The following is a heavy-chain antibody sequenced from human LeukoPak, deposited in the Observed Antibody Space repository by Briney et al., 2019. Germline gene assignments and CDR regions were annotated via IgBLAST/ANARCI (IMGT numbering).Heavy chain of an antibody. V-gene: IGHV3-30-3*01. D-gene: IGHD2-21*02. CDR1: GFTISSYA. CDR3: AREFHIINVVTEADS. Sequence: PAGSLCLSCAASGFTISSYAMHWVRQAPRQGLEWVAVIYYDGSNKYYADSVKGRFTISTDNTTNTLYLQMHSSRAADKAVYYFAREFHIINVVTEADSWGQGTLVTVSS. CDR2: IYYDGSNK. J-gene: IGHJ5*01.